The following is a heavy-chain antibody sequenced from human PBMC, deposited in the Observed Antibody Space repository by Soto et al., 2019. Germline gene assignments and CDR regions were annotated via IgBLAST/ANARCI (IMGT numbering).Heavy chain of an antibody. J-gene: IGHJ6*03. V-gene: IGHV3-30*03. CDR1: GFTFSSFG. Sequence: PGGSLRLSCAASGFTFSSFGMHWVRQAPGKGLEWVAVILFDGSNKYYADSVKGRFTISRDNSENTLYLQMNSLRSEDTAVYYCARPLTYSGYGNYYYYYMDVWGKGTTVTVSS. CDR3: ARPLTYSGYGNYYYYYMDV. CDR2: ILFDGSNK. D-gene: IGHD5-12*01.